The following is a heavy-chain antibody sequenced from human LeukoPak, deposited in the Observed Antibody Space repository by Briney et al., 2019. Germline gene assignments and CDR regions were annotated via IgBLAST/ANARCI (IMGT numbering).Heavy chain of an antibody. CDR3: ARDVENYGDY. CDR2: INPNSGGT. CDR1: GNTSTGYY. Sequence: GASVKVSCKASGNTSTGYYMHWVRQAPGQGLEWMGRINPNSGGTNYAQKFQGRVTMTRDTSISTAYMELSRLRSDDTAVYYCARDVENYGDYWGQGTLVTVSS. V-gene: IGHV1-2*06. J-gene: IGHJ4*02.